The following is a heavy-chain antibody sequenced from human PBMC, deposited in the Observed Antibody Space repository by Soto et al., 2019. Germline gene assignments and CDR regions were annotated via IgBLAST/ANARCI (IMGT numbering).Heavy chain of an antibody. CDR1: GGSISSYY. CDR2: IYYSGSN. CDR3: ARGDPLLWFGELHRGNYYYGMDV. D-gene: IGHD3-10*01. J-gene: IGHJ6*02. V-gene: IGHV4-59*01. Sequence: QVQLQESGPGLVKPSETLSLTCTVSGGSISSYYWSWIRQPPGKGLELIGYIYYSGSNNYNPSLNSRVTISVDKSKNQFSLKLSSVTAADTAVYYCARGDPLLWFGELHRGNYYYGMDVWGQGPTVTVSS.